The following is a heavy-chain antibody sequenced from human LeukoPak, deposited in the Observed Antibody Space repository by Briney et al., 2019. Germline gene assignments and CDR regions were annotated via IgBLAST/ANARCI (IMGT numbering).Heavy chain of an antibody. V-gene: IGHV3-21*04. J-gene: IGHJ3*02. CDR2: ISSNSNYM. CDR1: GFTFSTYT. CDR3: AKGTGIAARPDDAFDI. Sequence: GGSLRLSCAASGFTFSTYTMNWVRQAPGKGLEWVSSISSNSNYMFYSDSVKGRFTISRDNAKNSLYLQMNSLRAEDMALYYCAKGTGIAARPDDAFDIWGQGTMVTVSS. D-gene: IGHD6-6*01.